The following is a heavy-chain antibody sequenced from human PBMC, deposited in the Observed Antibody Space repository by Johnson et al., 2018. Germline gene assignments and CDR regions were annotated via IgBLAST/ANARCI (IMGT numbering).Heavy chain of an antibody. D-gene: IGHD5-12*01. J-gene: IGHJ3*02. CDR1: GFTSSSYW. V-gene: IGHV3-74*01. CDR2: IKSDESGT. Sequence: EVQLVESGGGLVQPGGSLRLSCEASGFTSSSYWMHWVRQAPGKGLVWVSRIKSDESGTSYADSVKGRFTISRDNAKNSLYLQMNNLRPEDTALYYCAKGHLSSGQVLDIWVRGTRVTVSS. CDR3: AKGHLSSGQVLDI.